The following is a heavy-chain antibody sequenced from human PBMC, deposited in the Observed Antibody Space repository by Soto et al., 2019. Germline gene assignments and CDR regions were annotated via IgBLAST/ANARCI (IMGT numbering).Heavy chain of an antibody. D-gene: IGHD4-17*01. J-gene: IGHJ3*02. CDR2: ISSSSSTI. CDR1: GFTFSSYS. CDR3: ARTEVYGDYDDAFDI. V-gene: IGHV3-48*01. Sequence: EVQLVESGGGLVQPGGSLRLSCAASGFTFSSYSMNWVRQAPGKGLEWVSYISSSSSTIYYADSVKGRFTISRDNAKNSLYLQMNSLRAEDTAVYYCARTEVYGDYDDAFDIWGQGTMVTVSS.